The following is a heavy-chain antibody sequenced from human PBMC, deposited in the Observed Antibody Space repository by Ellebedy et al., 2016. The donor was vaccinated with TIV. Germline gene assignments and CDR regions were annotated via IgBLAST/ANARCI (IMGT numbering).Heavy chain of an antibody. D-gene: IGHD3/OR15-3a*01. CDR1: GYSISSGYY. J-gene: IGHJ6*02. CDR3: ARTDLRYGMDV. V-gene: IGHV4-38-2*02. CDR2: RYHSGST. Sequence: SETLSLXXTVSGYSISSGYYWGWIRQPPGKGLEWIGSRYHSGSTYYNSSLRSRVTLSLYTSNNQFSLKLSSVTAADTAVYYCARTDLRYGMDVWGQGTTVTVSS.